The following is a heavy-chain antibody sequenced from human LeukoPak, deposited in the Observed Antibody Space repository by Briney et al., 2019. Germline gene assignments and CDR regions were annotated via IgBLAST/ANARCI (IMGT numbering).Heavy chain of an antibody. D-gene: IGHD3-16*02. J-gene: IGHJ4*02. Sequence: PSETLSLTCTVSGVSISSSSYYWGWIRQPPGKGLEWIGSIYYSGSTYYNPSLKSRVTISVDTSKNQFSLKLSSVTAADTAVYYCASSVIRGKGFADYWGQGTLVTVSS. CDR1: GVSISSSSYY. CDR3: ASSVIRGKGFADY. V-gene: IGHV4-39*07. CDR2: IYYSGST.